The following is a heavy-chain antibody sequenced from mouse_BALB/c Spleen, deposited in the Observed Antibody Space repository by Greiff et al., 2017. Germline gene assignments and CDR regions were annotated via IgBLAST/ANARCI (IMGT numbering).Heavy chain of an antibody. CDR3: ARVDPHYYAMDY. V-gene: IGHV5-4*02. CDR1: GFTFSDYY. J-gene: IGHJ4*01. Sequence: VESGGGLVKPGGSLKLSCAASGFTFSDYYMYWVRQTPEKRLEWVATISDGGSYTYYPDSVKGRFTISRDNAKNNLYLQMSSLKSEDTAMYYCARVDPHYYAMDYWGQGTSVIVSS. CDR2: ISDGGSYT.